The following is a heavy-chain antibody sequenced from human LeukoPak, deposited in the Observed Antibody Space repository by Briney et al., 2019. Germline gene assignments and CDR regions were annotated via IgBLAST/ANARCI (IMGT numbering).Heavy chain of an antibody. V-gene: IGHV4-4*02. D-gene: IGHD1-14*01. J-gene: IGHJ4*02. CDR2: IHRSGSP. CDR3: AREILGGFNPGAY. CDR1: LDSTTSNF. Sequence: KPSETLSLTCTVSLDSTTSNFWSWVRQPPGKGLEWIGEIHRSGSPNYNPSLQSRVTISIDRSRNQIVLELSSVTAADTAFYYCAREILGGFNPGAYWGQGTLVTVSS.